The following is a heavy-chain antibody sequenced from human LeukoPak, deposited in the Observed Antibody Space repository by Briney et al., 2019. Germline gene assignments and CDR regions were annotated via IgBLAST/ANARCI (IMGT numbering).Heavy chain of an antibody. Sequence: SGPTLVNPTQTLTLTCTCSGFSINTDGVGVGWIRQPPGKALEWLALIFWDGDKRYNPSLKSRLTITKDTSENQVVLTMTNIDPVDTATYYCTHSLRRGRCSGGSCYYFDYWGQGALVTVSS. V-gene: IGHV2-5*02. CDR2: IFWDGDK. D-gene: IGHD2-15*01. CDR1: GFSINTDGVG. J-gene: IGHJ4*02. CDR3: THSLRRGRCSGGSCYYFDY.